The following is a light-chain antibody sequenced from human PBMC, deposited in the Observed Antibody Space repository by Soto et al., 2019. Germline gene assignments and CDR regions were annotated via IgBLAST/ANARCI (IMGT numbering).Light chain of an antibody. J-gene: IGLJ1*01. CDR2: YDS. V-gene: IGLV3-21*04. CDR1: NIGSKS. CDR3: QVWDSSSDHRV. Sequence: SYELTQPPSVSVAPGKTARITCGGNNIGSKSVHWYQQKPGQAPVVVIYYDSDRPSGIPERFSGSNSGNTATLTISRVEAGDEADYYCQVWDSSSDHRVFGTGTKLTVL.